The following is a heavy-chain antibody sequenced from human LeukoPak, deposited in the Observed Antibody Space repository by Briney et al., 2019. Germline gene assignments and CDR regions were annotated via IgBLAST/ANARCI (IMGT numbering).Heavy chain of an antibody. CDR1: GFTFSSYS. J-gene: IGHJ4*02. CDR2: ISSSSSYI. V-gene: IGHV3-21*01. Sequence: PGGSLRVSCAASGFTFSSYSMNWVRQAPGKGLEWVSSISSSSSYIYYADSVKGRFTISRDNAKNSLYLQMSSLRAEDTAVYYCASEPSYYYGSGSYDYWGQGTLVTVSS. CDR3: ASEPSYYYGSGSYDY. D-gene: IGHD3-10*01.